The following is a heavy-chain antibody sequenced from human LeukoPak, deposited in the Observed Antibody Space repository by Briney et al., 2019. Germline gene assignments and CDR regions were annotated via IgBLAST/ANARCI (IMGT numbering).Heavy chain of an antibody. Sequence: GASVKVSCKASGYTFTSYGISWVRQAPGQGLEWMGWISAYNGNTNYAQKLQGRVTMTTDTSTSTAYMELRSLRSDDPAVYHCARDSPYYYGSGSYQENWFDPWGQGTLVTVSS. J-gene: IGHJ5*02. V-gene: IGHV1-18*01. D-gene: IGHD3-10*01. CDR1: GYTFTSYG. CDR2: ISAYNGNT. CDR3: ARDSPYYYGSGSYQENWFDP.